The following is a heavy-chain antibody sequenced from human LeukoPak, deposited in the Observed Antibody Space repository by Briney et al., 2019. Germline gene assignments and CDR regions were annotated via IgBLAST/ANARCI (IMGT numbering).Heavy chain of an antibody. CDR3: AYALEWFL. V-gene: IGHV4-39*01. J-gene: IGHJ4*02. D-gene: IGHD3-3*01. CDR2: IYYSGST. CDR1: GGSISSSSYY. Sequence: SETLSLTCTVSGGSISSSSYYWGWIRQPPGKGLEWIGSIYYSGSTYYNPSLKSRVTISVDTSKNQFSLKLSSVTAADTAVYYYAYALEWFLWGQGTLVTVSS.